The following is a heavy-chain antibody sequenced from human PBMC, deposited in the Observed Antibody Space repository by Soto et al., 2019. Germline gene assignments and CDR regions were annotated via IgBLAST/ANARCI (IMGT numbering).Heavy chain of an antibody. CDR3: ARDKITSRFDY. CDR2: INHSGST. CDR1: GGSFSGYY. J-gene: IGHJ4*02. V-gene: IGHV4-34*01. D-gene: IGHD3-10*01. Sequence: QVQLQQWGAGLLKPSETLSLTCAVYGGSFSGYYWSWIRQPPGTGLEWIGEINHSGSTNYNPSLKRRVTISVDPSTNQFSLKLTSVTAADTAVYYCARDKITSRFDYWGQGTLVTVSS.